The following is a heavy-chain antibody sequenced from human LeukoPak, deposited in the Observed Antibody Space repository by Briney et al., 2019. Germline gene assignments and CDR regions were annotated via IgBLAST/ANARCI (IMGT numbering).Heavy chain of an antibody. CDR1: GFTFSIYW. Sequence: GGSLRLSCTASGFTFSIYWMSWVRQAPGKGLDWVANIKPDGSEQYYVDSVRGRFTVSRDNAKNSLYLQMNSLSAKDTAVYYCARDNNAAFDIWGLGTMVTVSS. CDR3: ARDNNAAFDI. V-gene: IGHV3-7*04. CDR2: IKPDGSEQ. J-gene: IGHJ3*02. D-gene: IGHD2-2*01.